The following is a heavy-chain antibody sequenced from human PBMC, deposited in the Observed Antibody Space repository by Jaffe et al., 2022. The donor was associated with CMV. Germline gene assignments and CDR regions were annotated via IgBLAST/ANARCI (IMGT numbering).Heavy chain of an antibody. J-gene: IGHJ3*02. Sequence: EVQLVQSGAEVKKPGESLRISCKGSGYSFTSYWISWVRQMPGKGLEWMGRIDPSDSYTNYSPSFQGHVTISADKSISTAYLQWSSLKASDTAMYYCARHRGHEAAADAFDIWGQGTMVTVSS. D-gene: IGHD6-13*01. CDR2: IDPSDSYT. V-gene: IGHV5-10-1*03. CDR3: ARHRGHEAAADAFDI. CDR1: GYSFTSYW.